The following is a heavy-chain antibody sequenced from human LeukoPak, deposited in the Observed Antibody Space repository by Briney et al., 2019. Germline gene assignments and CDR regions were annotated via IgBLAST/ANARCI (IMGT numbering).Heavy chain of an antibody. CDR3: ARARGLVGGYGPYYFDY. J-gene: IGHJ4*02. Sequence: PSETLSLTCAVSGGSTSSGGYSWSWIRQPPGKGLEWIGYIYHSGSTYYNPSLKSRVTISVDRSKNQFSLKLSSVTAADTAVYYCARARGLVGGYGPYYFDYWGQGTLVTVSS. D-gene: IGHD5-12*01. V-gene: IGHV4-30-2*01. CDR1: GGSTSSGGYS. CDR2: IYHSGST.